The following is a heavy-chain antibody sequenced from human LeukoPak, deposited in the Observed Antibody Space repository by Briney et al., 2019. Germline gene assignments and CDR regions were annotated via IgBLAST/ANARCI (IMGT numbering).Heavy chain of an antibody. J-gene: IGHJ4*02. D-gene: IGHD2-15*01. V-gene: IGHV3-74*01. CDR1: GFTFSSYW. CDR3: ARDLRYCSGGSCYGLYYFDY. CDR2: INSDGSST. Sequence: GGSLRLSCAASGFTFSSYWMHWVRQAPGKGLVWVSRINSDGSSTSYADSVKGRFTISRDNAKNTLYLQMNSLRAEDTAVYYCARDLRYCSGGSCYGLYYFDYWGQGTLVTVSS.